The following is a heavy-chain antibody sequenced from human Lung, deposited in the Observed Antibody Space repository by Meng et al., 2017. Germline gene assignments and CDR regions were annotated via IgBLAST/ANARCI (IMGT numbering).Heavy chain of an antibody. Sequence: EVEVVWCGVGLVPPGGSLRLSCVASGFTFSDYWMHWVRQASGKGLVWVSHIKTDGTITEYADSVKGRFTISRDNAKNTLYLQMNSLREEDTAVYYCARDGPQRGADFDYWGRGALVTVSS. CDR2: IKTDGTIT. D-gene: IGHD1-26*01. CDR3: ARDGPQRGADFDY. CDR1: GFTFSDYW. V-gene: IGHV3-74*03. J-gene: IGHJ4*02.